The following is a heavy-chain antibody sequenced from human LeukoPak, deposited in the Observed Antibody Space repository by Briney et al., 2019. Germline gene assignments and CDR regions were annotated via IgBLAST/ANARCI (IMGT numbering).Heavy chain of an antibody. CDR2: INPNSGGT. CDR1: GYTFTGYY. D-gene: IGHD3-22*01. V-gene: IGHV1-2*02. J-gene: IGHJ4*02. Sequence: ASVKVSCKASGYTFTGYYMHWVRQAPGQGLEWMGWINPNSGGTNYAQKFQGRVTMTRDTSISTAYMELSRLRSDDTAVYYCARNYYDSIGGGYYFDYWGQGTLVTVSS. CDR3: ARNYYDSIGGGYYFDY.